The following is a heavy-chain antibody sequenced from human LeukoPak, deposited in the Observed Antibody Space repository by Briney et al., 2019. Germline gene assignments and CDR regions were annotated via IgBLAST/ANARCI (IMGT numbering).Heavy chain of an antibody. CDR2: ISSSSSTI. CDR3: ARAAAAGDY. V-gene: IGHV3-48*04. Sequence: PGGSLRLSCAASGFTFSSYAMSWVRQAPGKGLGWVSYISSSSSTIYYADSVKGRFTISRDNAKNSLYLQMNSLRAEDTAVYYCARAAAAGDYWGQGTLVTVSS. D-gene: IGHD6-13*01. J-gene: IGHJ4*02. CDR1: GFTFSSYA.